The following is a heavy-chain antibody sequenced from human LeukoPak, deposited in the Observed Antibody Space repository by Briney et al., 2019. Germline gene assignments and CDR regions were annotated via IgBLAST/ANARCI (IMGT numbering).Heavy chain of an antibody. V-gene: IGHV3-33*01. Sequence: GRSLRLSCAASGFTFSNYGMHWVRQAPGKGLEWVAVIWSDGSNKHYADSARGRFTISRDNSKNTLYLQMNSLRAEDTAVYYCARVDSNGYYFFDYWGQGTLVTVSS. CDR2: IWSDGSNK. CDR3: ARVDSNGYYFFDY. J-gene: IGHJ4*02. CDR1: GFTFSNYG. D-gene: IGHD5-18*01.